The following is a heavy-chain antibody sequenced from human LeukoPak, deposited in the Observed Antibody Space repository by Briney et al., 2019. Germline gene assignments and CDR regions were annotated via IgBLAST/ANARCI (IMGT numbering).Heavy chain of an antibody. J-gene: IGHJ3*02. Sequence: SETLSLISTVSGGSISSSSYYWGWIRQPPGKGLEWIGSIDYSGSIYYNPSLKSRVTISVDTSKNQFSLKLSSVTAADTAVYYCARVEYLDYYDSSGYKGAFDIWGQGTMVTVSS. V-gene: IGHV4-39*07. D-gene: IGHD3-22*01. CDR1: GGSISSSSYY. CDR3: ARVEYLDYYDSSGYKGAFDI. CDR2: IDYSGSI.